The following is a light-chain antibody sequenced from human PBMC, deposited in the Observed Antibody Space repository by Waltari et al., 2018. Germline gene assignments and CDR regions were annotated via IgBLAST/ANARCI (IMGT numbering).Light chain of an antibody. J-gene: IGKJ4*01. V-gene: IGKV1-33*01. CDR3: QQYDNLPLLT. CDR1: QDINNY. Sequence: DIQMTQSPSSLSASVGDRGTITCQSSQDINNYLNWYQQKPAKDPQNLIYDASNLEKGVPSRLSGSGSCTDFTFIISSLQPEDIATYYCQQYDNLPLLTFGGGTKVEIK. CDR2: DAS.